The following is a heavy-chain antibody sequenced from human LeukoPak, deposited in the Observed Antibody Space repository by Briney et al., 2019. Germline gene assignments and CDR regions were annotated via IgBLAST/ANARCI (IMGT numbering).Heavy chain of an antibody. V-gene: IGHV3-21*01. Sequence: GGSLRLSCAASGFTFSSYSMNWVRQAPGKGLGWVSSISSSSSYIYYADSVKGRFTLSRDNAKNSLYLQMNSLRAEDTAVYYCASERSGYYFFDYWGQGTLVTVSS. J-gene: IGHJ4*02. CDR2: ISSSSSYI. D-gene: IGHD3-22*01. CDR3: ASERSGYYFFDY. CDR1: GFTFSSYS.